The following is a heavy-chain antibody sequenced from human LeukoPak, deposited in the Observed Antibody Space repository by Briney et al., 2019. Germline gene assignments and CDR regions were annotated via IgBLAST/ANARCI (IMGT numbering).Heavy chain of an antibody. V-gene: IGHV4-4*02. J-gene: IGHJ4*02. D-gene: IGHD3-16*02. Sequence: PSETLSLTCAVSGGSISSSNWWSWVRQPPGKGLEWIGEIYHSGSTNYNPSLKSRVTISVDKSKNQFSLKLSSVTAADTAVYYCASTPDYVWGSYRLFDYWGQGTLVTVSS. CDR3: ASTPDYVWGSYRLFDY. CDR1: GGSISSSNW. CDR2: IYHSGST.